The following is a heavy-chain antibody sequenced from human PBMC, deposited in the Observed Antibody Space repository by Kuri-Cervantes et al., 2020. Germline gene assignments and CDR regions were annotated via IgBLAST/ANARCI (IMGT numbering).Heavy chain of an antibody. CDR2: ISWNSGSI. J-gene: IGHJ5*02. CDR3: AKAKYYYGSGNPFDP. V-gene: IGHV3-9*01. CDR1: GFTFDDYA. D-gene: IGHD3-10*01. Sequence: SRKISCAASGFTFDDYAMHWVRQAPGNGLEWVSGISWNSGSIGYADSVKGRFTISRDNAKTSLYLQMNSLRAEDTALYYCAKAKYYYGSGNPFDPWGQGTLVTVSS.